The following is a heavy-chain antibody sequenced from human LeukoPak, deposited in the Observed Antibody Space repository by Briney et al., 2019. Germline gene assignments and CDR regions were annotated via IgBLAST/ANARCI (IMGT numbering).Heavy chain of an antibody. CDR3: ARDVRGTFDY. D-gene: IGHD3-10*02. CDR2: IIPIFGIA. Sequence: GASVKVSCKASGGTFSSYAISWVRQAPGQGLEWMGRIIPIFGIANYAQKFQGRVTITADKSTSTAYMEPSSLRSEDTAVYYCARDVRGTFDYWGQGTLVTVSS. CDR1: GGTFSSYA. J-gene: IGHJ4*02. V-gene: IGHV1-69*04.